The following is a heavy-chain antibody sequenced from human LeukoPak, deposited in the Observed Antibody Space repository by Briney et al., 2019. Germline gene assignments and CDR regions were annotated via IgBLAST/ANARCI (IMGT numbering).Heavy chain of an antibody. CDR2: ISRSGST. J-gene: IGHJ5*02. Sequence: SETLSLTCTVSGGSISSSSYYWGWIRQPPGKGLEWIGSISRSGSTYYNPSLKSRVTISVDTSKNQFSLKLNSVTAADTAVYFCARHSSMTTVTIRPWGQGTLVTVSS. CDR3: ARHSSMTTVTIRP. D-gene: IGHD4-11*01. V-gene: IGHV4-39*01. CDR1: GGSISSSSYY.